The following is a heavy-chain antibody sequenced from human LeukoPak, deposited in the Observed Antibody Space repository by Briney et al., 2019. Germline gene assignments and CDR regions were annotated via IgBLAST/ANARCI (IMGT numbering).Heavy chain of an antibody. J-gene: IGHJ4*02. CDR3: VKDPLDN. Sequence: GGSLRLSCAASGFSFNIYAMIWVRKAPGKGLEWVSGISANGAKTYNGDNVKGRVIISRDNFKNTVYLHMNGLRAEDTAIYYCVKDPLDNWGQGTLVTVSS. V-gene: IGHV3-23*01. CDR1: GFSFNIYA. CDR2: ISANGAKT.